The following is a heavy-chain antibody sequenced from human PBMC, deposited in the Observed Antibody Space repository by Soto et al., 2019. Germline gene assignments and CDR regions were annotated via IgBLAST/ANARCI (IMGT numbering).Heavy chain of an antibody. CDR2: IYYSGST. V-gene: IGHV4-59*01. CDR3: ARDLGSGKAFDI. D-gene: IGHD1-26*01. J-gene: IGHJ3*02. Sequence: SETLSLTCTVSGGSISSYYWSWIRQPPGKGLEWIGYIYYSGSTNYNPSLKSRVTISVDTSKNQFSLKLSSVTAADTAVYYCARDLGSGKAFDIWGQGTMVTVS. CDR1: GGSISSYY.